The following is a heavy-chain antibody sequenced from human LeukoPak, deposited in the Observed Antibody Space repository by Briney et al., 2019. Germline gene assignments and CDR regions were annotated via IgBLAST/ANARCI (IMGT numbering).Heavy chain of an antibody. D-gene: IGHD2-15*01. J-gene: IGHJ5*02. Sequence: PSETLSLTCTVSGGSISSCYWSWIRQPPGKGLEWIGYIYYSGSTNYNPSLKSRVTISVDTSKNQFSLKLSSVTAADTAVYYCARVGEYCSGGSCYSWFDPWGQGTLVTVSS. CDR2: IYYSGST. CDR3: ARVGEYCSGGSCYSWFDP. V-gene: IGHV4-59*01. CDR1: GGSISSCY.